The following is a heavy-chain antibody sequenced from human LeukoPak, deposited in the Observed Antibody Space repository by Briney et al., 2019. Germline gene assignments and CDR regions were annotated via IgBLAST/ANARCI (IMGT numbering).Heavy chain of an antibody. J-gene: IGHJ5*02. CDR1: GGTFSSYA. CDR2: IIPILGIA. Sequence: GASVKVSCKASGGTFSSYAISWVRQAPGQGLEWMGRIIPILGIANYAQKFQGRVTITADKSTSTAYMELSSVRSEDTAVYYCARAMGAYLATLNWFDPWGQGTLVTVSS. V-gene: IGHV1-69*04. D-gene: IGHD1-26*01. CDR3: ARAMGAYLATLNWFDP.